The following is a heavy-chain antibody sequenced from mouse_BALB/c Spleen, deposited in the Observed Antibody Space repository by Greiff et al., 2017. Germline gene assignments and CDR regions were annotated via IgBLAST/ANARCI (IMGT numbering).Heavy chain of an antibody. J-gene: IGHJ4*01. CDR1: GYTFTSSY. CDR3: ARFVVWYYAMDY. V-gene: IGHV1S56*01. Sequence: LVESGPELVKPGASVRISCNASGYTFTSSYIHWVKQRPGQGLEWFGWFYPGNVTTKYNEQFKGKATLTADTSSSTDYMQLSSLTSADSAVYFCARFVVWYYAMDYWGQGTSVTVSS. D-gene: IGHD2-10*02. CDR2: FYPGNVTT.